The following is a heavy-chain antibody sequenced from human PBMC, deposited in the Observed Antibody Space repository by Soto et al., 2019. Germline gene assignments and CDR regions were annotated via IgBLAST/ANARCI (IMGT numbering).Heavy chain of an antibody. CDR2: INPNSGGT. Sequence: QVQLVQSGAEVKKPGASVKVSCKASGYTFTGYYMHWVRQAPGQGLEWMGWINPNSGGTNYAQKFQGWVTMTRDTSISTAYMELSRLRSDDTAVYYCARSGHPIRHYKIQQGVYDILTGLGNDDAFDIWGQGTMVTVSS. CDR3: ARSGHPIRHYKIQQGVYDILTGLGNDDAFDI. J-gene: IGHJ3*02. D-gene: IGHD3-9*01. V-gene: IGHV1-2*04. CDR1: GYTFTGYY.